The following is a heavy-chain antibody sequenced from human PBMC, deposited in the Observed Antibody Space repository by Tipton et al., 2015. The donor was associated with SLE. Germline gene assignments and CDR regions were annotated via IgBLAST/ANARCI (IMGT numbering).Heavy chain of an antibody. J-gene: IGHJ5*02. CDR3: ARGKFWLDP. V-gene: IGHV3-74*01. CDR2: IKIDGSST. CDR1: GFTFSSYW. Sequence: SLRLSCAASGFTFSSYWMHWVRQAPGKGLVWVSRIKIDGSSTTYADFVKGRFTISRDNAKNTLYLQMNSLRAEDTAVYYCARGKFWLDPWGQGTLVTVSS.